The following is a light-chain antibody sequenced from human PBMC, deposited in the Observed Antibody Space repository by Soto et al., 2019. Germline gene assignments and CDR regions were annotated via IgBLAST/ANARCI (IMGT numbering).Light chain of an antibody. Sequence: EIVLTQSPATLSLSPGERATLYCRASQSISSYLAWYQQKPDQAPRLLIYDASNRTTGIPATFSGSGSGTDLTLTICSLEPNDFAVYYCHQRSSWPFTFGLETKVDIK. CDR3: HQRSSWPFT. CDR2: DAS. CDR1: QSISSY. J-gene: IGKJ3*01. V-gene: IGKV3-11*01.